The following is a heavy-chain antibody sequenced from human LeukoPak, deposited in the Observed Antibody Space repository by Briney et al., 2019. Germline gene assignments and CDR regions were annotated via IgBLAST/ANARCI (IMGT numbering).Heavy chain of an antibody. D-gene: IGHD6-13*01. CDR2: INMDGFSI. Sequence: GGSLRLSCAASGFTFSSYWMYWVRQAPGKGLVWVSRINMDGFSISYADSVKGRFTISRDNAKNTLYLQMNSLRAEDTAVYYCVRAIAAARDYWGQGTLVTVSS. CDR1: GFTFSSYW. V-gene: IGHV3-74*01. CDR3: VRAIAAARDY. J-gene: IGHJ4*02.